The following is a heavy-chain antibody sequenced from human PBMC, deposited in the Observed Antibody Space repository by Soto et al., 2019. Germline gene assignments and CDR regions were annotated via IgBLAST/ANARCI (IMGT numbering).Heavy chain of an antibody. CDR2: IYSGGST. J-gene: IGHJ6*03. CDR3: ARLNGDFIYYYYYMDV. D-gene: IGHD3-3*01. Sequence: GGSLRLSCAASGFTFSSYGMHWVRQAPGKGLEWVAVIYSGGSTYYADSVKGRFTISRDNSKNTLYLQMNSLRAEDTAVYYCARLNGDFIYYYYYMDVWGKGTTVTVSS. CDR1: GFTFSSYG. V-gene: IGHV3-66*04.